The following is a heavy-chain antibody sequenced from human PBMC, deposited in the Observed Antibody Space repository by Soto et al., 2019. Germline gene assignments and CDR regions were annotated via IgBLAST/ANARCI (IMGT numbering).Heavy chain of an antibody. D-gene: IGHD2-8*01. J-gene: IGHJ4*02. V-gene: IGHV1-69*13. CDR2: IIPIFGTA. CDR3: ARDCTNGVCPPPYQIGFDY. Sequence: ASVKVSCKASGGTFSSYAISWVRQAPGQGLEWMGGIIPIFGTANYAQKFQGRVTITADESTSTAYMELSSLRSEDTAVYYCARDCTNGVCPPPYQIGFDYWGQGTLVTVSS. CDR1: GGTFSSYA.